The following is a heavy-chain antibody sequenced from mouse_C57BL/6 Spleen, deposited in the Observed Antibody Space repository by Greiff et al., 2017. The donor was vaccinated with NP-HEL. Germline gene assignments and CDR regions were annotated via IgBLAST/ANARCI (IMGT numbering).Heavy chain of an antibody. CDR1: GFTFSSYA. V-gene: IGHV5-4*01. J-gene: IGHJ2*01. CDR2: ISDGGSYT. CDR3: ARDATVVAHFDY. D-gene: IGHD1-1*01. Sequence: VKLMESGGGLVKPGGSLKLSCAASGFTFSSYAMSWVRRTPDKRLEWVATISDGGSYTYYPDNVKGRFTISRDIAKNNLYLQMSHLKSEDTAMYYCARDATVVAHFDYWGQGTTLTVSS.